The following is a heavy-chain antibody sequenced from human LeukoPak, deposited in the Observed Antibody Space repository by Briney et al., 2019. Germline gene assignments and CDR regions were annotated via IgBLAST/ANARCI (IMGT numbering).Heavy chain of an antibody. D-gene: IGHD3-10*01. Sequence: SETLSLTCTVSGGSISSYYWSWIRQPPGKGLEWIGYIYYSGSTYYNASLKSRVTISVDTSKNQFSLKLSSVTAADTAVYYCARAPEYYYGSGRSWFDPWGQGTLVTVSS. V-gene: IGHV4-59*08. CDR2: IYYSGST. J-gene: IGHJ5*02. CDR1: GGSISSYY. CDR3: ARAPEYYYGSGRSWFDP.